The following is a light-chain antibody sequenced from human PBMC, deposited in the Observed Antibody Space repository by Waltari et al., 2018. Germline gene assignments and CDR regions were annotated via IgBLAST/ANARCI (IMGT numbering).Light chain of an antibody. J-gene: IGLJ2*01. CDR2: VVS. CDR3: NSYSSSSSLVL. CDR1: SSDVGTYNY. V-gene: IGLV2-14*03. Sequence: QSALTQPASVSGSPGQSITISCTGTSSDVGTYNYVSWYQQHPGKAPKLMIDVVSNRPSGVSGRFAGSKSGNTASLTISGHQAEDEADYYCNSYSSSSSLVLFGGGTKLTVV.